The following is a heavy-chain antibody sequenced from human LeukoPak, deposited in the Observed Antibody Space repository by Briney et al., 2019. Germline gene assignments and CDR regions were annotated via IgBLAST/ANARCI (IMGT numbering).Heavy chain of an antibody. CDR1: GYTFTDYF. D-gene: IGHD2-21*02. CDR2: INPNIGDA. J-gene: IGHJ5*01. V-gene: IGHV1-2*02. CDR3: ARMALDGGDSLGFDS. Sequence: ASEKVSCKASGYTFTDYFIHWVRQAPGQGLEWMGWINPNIGDASYAQKFQDRVTMTRDRSINTAYMELSRLTSDDTAVYYCARMALDGGDSLGFDSWGQGTLVTVSS.